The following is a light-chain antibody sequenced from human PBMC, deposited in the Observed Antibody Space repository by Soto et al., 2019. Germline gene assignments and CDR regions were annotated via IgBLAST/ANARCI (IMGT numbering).Light chain of an antibody. CDR1: SSDVGSYNL. J-gene: IGLJ1*01. V-gene: IGLV2-23*01. CDR2: EGT. CDR3: YSYAGENLYV. Sequence: QSVLTQPASVSASPGQSITIPCTGTSSDVGSYNLVSWFQQHPGKVPKLLIYEGTKRPSGLSDRFPGSKSGNTASLTISGLQAEDEADHYCYSYAGENLYVFGTGTKVTVL.